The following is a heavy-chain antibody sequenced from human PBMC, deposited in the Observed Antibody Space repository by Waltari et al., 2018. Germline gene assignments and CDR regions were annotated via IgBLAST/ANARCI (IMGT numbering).Heavy chain of an antibody. D-gene: IGHD3-10*01. CDR1: GFTFSRYN. CDR2: ISSFGTT. J-gene: IGHJ6*03. V-gene: IGHV3-48*04. Sequence: EVQLVESGGGLVQPGGSLRLSCAASGFTFSRYNMNWVRQAPGTELECSSYISSFGTTAYADAVKGRFTISRDNADNSLSLQMNSLRAEDTAVYYCARAKTGDYYYYYMDVWGKGTTVTISS. CDR3: ARAKTGDYYYYYMDV.